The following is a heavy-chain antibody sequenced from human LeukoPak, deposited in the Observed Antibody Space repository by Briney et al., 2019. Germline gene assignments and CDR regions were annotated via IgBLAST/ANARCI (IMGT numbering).Heavy chain of an antibody. CDR2: ISYDGSNK. CDR3: ARERGDYGSGSPIVAFDY. J-gene: IGHJ4*02. CDR1: GFTFSSYA. V-gene: IGHV3-30*04. D-gene: IGHD3-10*01. Sequence: PGGSLRLSCAASGFTFSSYAMHWVRQAPGKGLEWVAVISYDGSNKYYADSVKGRFTISRDNSKNTLYPQMNSLRAEDTAVYYCARERGDYGSGSPIVAFDYWGQGTLVTVSS.